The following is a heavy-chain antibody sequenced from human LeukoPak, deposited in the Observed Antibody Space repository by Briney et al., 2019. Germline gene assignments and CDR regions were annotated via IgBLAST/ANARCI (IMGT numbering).Heavy chain of an antibody. D-gene: IGHD5-24*01. Sequence: TGGSLRLSCAVSTFTVASNYMSWVRQTPGKGLVWVSDIYQGGSTYYSDSVKGRFTISRDISKSTLHLQMNNLRVDDTAVYYCARVRDVYNHVFENWGQGTLVTVS. CDR2: IYQGGST. CDR3: ARVRDVYNHVFEN. V-gene: IGHV3-53*01. CDR1: TFTVASNY. J-gene: IGHJ4*02.